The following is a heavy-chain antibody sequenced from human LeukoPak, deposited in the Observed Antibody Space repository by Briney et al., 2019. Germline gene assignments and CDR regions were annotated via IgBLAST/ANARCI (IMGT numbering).Heavy chain of an antibody. CDR3: AKIGRRYGSGNPGEIDY. Sequence: GRSLRLSCAASGFTFSSYGMHRVRQAPGKGLEWVAVISYDGSNKYYADSVKGRFTISRDNPKNTLYLQMNSLRAEDTAVYYCAKIGRRYGSGNPGEIDYWGQGTLVTVSS. J-gene: IGHJ4*02. CDR1: GFTFSSYG. D-gene: IGHD3-10*01. CDR2: ISYDGSNK. V-gene: IGHV3-30*18.